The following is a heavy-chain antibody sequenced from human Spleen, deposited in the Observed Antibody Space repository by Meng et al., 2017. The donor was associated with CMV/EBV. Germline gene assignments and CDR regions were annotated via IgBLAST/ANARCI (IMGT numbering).Heavy chain of an antibody. CDR3: ARVGWEAFDY. D-gene: IGHD1-26*01. Sequence: LNCAVSGGSFSGYYWGWIRQPPGKGLEWIGEINHSGSTNYNPSLKSRVTISVDTSKNQFSLKLSSVTAADTAVYYCARVGWEAFDYWGQGTLVTVSS. V-gene: IGHV4-34*01. CDR2: INHSGST. CDR1: GGSFSGYY. J-gene: IGHJ4*02.